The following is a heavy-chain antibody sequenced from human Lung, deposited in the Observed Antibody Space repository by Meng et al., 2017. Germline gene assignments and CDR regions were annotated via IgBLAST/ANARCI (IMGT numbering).Heavy chain of an antibody. Sequence: EVELVGLGGGFGQPGGSLRLSCAASGFSFSSYAMSWVRHAPGKGLEWVSALSGGGFTTYYADSVKGRFAISRHNSKNTLYLQMNSLRAEDTALYYCAKYSYGLGDYLDYWGQGALVTVSS. D-gene: IGHD3-10*01. CDR1: GFSFSSYA. CDR2: LSGGGFTT. V-gene: IGHV3-23*04. J-gene: IGHJ4*02. CDR3: AKYSYGLGDYLDY.